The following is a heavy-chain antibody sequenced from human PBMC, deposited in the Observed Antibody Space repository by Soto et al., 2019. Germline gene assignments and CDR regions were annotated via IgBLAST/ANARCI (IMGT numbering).Heavy chain of an antibody. CDR1: GFTFSSYG. CDR3: ARDYYDSSGPRTHLDY. CDR2: IWYDGSNK. J-gene: IGHJ4*02. D-gene: IGHD3-22*01. Sequence: QVQLVESGGGVVQPGRSLRLSCAASGFTFSSYGMHWVRRAPGKGLEWVAVIWYDGSNKYYADSVKGRFTISRDNSKNTLYLQMNSLRAEDTAVYYCARDYYDSSGPRTHLDYWGQGTLVTVSS. V-gene: IGHV3-33*01.